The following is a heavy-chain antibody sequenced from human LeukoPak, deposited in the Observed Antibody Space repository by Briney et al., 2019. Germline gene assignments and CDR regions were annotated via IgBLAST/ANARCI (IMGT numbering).Heavy chain of an antibody. CDR3: AREYTYYYDSSGSDSLGY. CDR1: GFTFSSYG. D-gene: IGHD3-22*01. Sequence: PGGSLRLSCAASGFTFSSYGMRWVRQAPGKGLEWVAVIWYDGSNKYYADSVKGRFTISRDNSKNTLYLQMNSLRAEDTAVYYCAREYTYYYDSSGSDSLGYWGQGTLVTVSS. V-gene: IGHV3-33*01. CDR2: IWYDGSNK. J-gene: IGHJ4*02.